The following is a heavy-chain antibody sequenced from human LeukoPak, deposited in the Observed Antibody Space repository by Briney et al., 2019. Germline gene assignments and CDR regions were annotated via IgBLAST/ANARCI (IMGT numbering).Heavy chain of an antibody. V-gene: IGHV3-23*01. CDR2: ISGSGGST. Sequence: GGSLRLSCAASGFTFSSYAMSWVRQAPGKGLEWVSAISGSGGSTYYADSVKGRFTISRDNSKNTLYLQMNSLRAEDTAVYYCAKKSGGAMVKGYYFDYWGQGTLVTVSS. J-gene: IGHJ4*02. CDR1: GFTFSSYA. CDR3: AKKSGGAMVKGYYFDY. D-gene: IGHD5-18*01.